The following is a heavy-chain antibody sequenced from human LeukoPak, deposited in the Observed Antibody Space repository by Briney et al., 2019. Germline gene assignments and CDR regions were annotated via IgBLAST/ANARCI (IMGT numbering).Heavy chain of an antibody. CDR1: GGTFSSYA. J-gene: IGHJ4*02. Sequence: SVKVSCKASGGTFSSYAISWVRQAPGQGLEWMGGVIPIFGTANYAQKFQGRVTITADESTSTAYMELSSLRSEDTAVYYCARSSGDDHPHFDYWGQGTLVTVSS. CDR3: ARSSGDDHPHFDY. V-gene: IGHV1-69*13. CDR2: VIPIFGTA. D-gene: IGHD2-21*02.